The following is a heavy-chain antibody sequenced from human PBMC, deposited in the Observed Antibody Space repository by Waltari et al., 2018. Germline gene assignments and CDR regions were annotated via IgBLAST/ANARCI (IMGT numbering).Heavy chain of an antibody. J-gene: IGHJ4*02. V-gene: IGHV4-61*02. CDR3: ARRGLNAAGMPYDDY. CDR2: IYHSGST. Sequence: QVQLQESGPGLVKPSQTLSLTCTVSGGSISSGAYYWNWVRQPDGRGLGWIGSIYHSGSTYYTPSLKSRVTISVDTSKNQFSLKLSSVTAADTAVYYCARRGLNAAGMPYDDYWGQGTLVTVSS. CDR1: GGSISSGAYY. D-gene: IGHD2-2*01.